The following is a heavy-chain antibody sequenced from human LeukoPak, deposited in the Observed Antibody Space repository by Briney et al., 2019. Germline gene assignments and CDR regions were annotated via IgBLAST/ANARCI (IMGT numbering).Heavy chain of an antibody. CDR1: GDSVSSNSVA. V-gene: IGHV6-1*03. CDR2: TYFRSTWYN. D-gene: IGHD3-16*02. CDR3: ARDGVYRLDY. Sequence: SQTLSLTCAISGDSVSSNSVAWNWIRQSPSRGLEWLGRTYFRSTWYNDYAVSVKGCITVNPDTSKNQFSLQLNSVTPDDTAVYYCARDGVYRLDYWGRGTLVTVSS. J-gene: IGHJ4*02.